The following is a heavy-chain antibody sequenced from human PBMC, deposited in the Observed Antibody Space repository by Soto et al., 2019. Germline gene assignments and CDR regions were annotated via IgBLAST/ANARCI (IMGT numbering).Heavy chain of an antibody. Sequence: QVQMVQSGPEVKMPGASVKVSCKTSGYTFTAYGLAWLRQAPGQRPEWMGWVSTNDDRTNYARKFQGRVTITTDRSTNTTAMELRSLGTDDTADYSCARELNTESSAYYAFDFWGQGTLVTVSS. D-gene: IGHD3-22*01. CDR1: GYTFTAYG. CDR2: VSTNDDRT. CDR3: ARELNTESSAYYAFDF. J-gene: IGHJ4*02. V-gene: IGHV1-18*01.